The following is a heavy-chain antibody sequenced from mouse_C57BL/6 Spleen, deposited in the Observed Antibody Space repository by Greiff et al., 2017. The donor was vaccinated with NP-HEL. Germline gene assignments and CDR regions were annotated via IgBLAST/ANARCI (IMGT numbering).Heavy chain of an antibody. CDR3: AREWDWYFDV. CDR2: IRPNSGST. CDR1: GYTFTSYW. Sequence: QVQLQQPGAELVKPGASVKLSCKASGYTFTSYWMHWVQQSPGQGLEWIGMIRPNSGSTNYNEKFKSKATLTVDKSSSTAYMQLSSLTSEDSAVYYCAREWDWYFDVWGTGTTVTVSS. D-gene: IGHD1-3*01. V-gene: IGHV1-64*01. J-gene: IGHJ1*03.